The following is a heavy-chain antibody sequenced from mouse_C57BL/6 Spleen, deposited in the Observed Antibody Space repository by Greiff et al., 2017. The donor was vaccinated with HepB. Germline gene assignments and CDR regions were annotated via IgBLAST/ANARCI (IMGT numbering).Heavy chain of an antibody. J-gene: IGHJ4*01. D-gene: IGHD1-1*01. Sequence: EVKLVESGGGLVKPGGSLKLSCAASGFTFSSYAMSWVRQTPEKRLEWVATISDGGSYTYYPDNVKGRFTISRDNAKNNLYLQMSHLKSEDTAMYYWARDHYYGSSSYAMDYWGQGTSVTVSS. CDR2: ISDGGSYT. V-gene: IGHV5-4*01. CDR1: GFTFSSYA. CDR3: ARDHYYGSSSYAMDY.